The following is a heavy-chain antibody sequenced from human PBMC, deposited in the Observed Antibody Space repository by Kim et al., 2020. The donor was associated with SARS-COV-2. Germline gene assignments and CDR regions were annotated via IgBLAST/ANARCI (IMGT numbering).Heavy chain of an antibody. D-gene: IGHD2-8*02. V-gene: IGHV6-1*01. Sequence: SQTLSLTCAISGDNVSSNSATWNWIRLSPSRGLEWLGRTFYRSKWYNDYAVSVKSRITFNPDTSRNQFSLQLNSVTPDDTGVYYCARAYERRLVTWDQGTLVTVSS. CDR2: TFYRSKWYN. J-gene: IGHJ5*02. CDR3: ARAYERRLVT. CDR1: GDNVSSNSAT.